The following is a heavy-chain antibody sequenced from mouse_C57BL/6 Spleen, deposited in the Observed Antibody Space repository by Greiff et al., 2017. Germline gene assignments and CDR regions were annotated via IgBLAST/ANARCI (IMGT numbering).Heavy chain of an antibody. CDR1: GYSITSGYY. D-gene: IGHD2-4*01. V-gene: IGHV3-6*01. J-gene: IGHJ3*01. CDR2: ISYDGSN. Sequence: VQLQQSGPGLVKPSQSLSLTCSVTGYSITSGYYWNWIRQFPGNKLEWMGYISYDGSNNYNPYLKNRISITRDTSKNQFFLKLNSVTTEYTATYYGAKVYDYDVGGWFAYWGQGTLVTVSA. CDR3: AKVYDYDVGGWFAY.